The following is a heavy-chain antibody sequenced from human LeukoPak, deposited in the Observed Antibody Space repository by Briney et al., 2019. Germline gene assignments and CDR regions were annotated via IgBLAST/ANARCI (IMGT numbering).Heavy chain of an antibody. CDR2: IYYSGST. J-gene: IGHJ4*02. V-gene: IGHV4-59*01. CDR1: GGSISSYY. CDR3: AREQGGYCSGGSCYSGFDY. Sequence: SETLSLTCTVSGGSISSYYWSWIRQPPGKGLEWIGYIYYSGSTNYNPSLKSRVTISVDTSKNQFSLKLSSVTAADTAVYYCAREQGGYCSGGSCYSGFDYWGQGTLVTASS. D-gene: IGHD2-15*01.